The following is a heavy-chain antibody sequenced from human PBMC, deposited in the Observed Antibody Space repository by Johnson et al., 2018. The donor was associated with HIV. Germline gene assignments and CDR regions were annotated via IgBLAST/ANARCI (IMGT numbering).Heavy chain of an antibody. CDR3: ARRMVQGVIITSGAFDI. CDR1: GFTFKNYA. V-gene: IGHV3-30*03. Sequence: QMLLVESGGGLVKPGGSLRLSCEASGFTFKNYAMHWVRQAPGKGLEWVAVISYDGSNKYYGDSVKGRFTISRDNSKNILYLEMNRLRAEDTAVYYCARRMVQGVIITSGAFDIWGQGTMVTVSS. J-gene: IGHJ3*02. D-gene: IGHD3-10*01. CDR2: ISYDGSNK.